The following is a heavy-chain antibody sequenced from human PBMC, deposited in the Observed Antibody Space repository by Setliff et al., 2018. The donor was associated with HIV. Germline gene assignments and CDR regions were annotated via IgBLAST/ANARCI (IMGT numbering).Heavy chain of an antibody. CDR3: ARVHRLGYGSLLY. CDR2: IYDSGKT. D-gene: IGHD3-10*01. CDR1: GGSISSIGYS. Sequence: SETLSLTCAVSGGSISSIGYSWSWIRQPPGEGLEWIGCIYDSGKTDSNPSLKSRLTISFDSSKNQFSLRLKSVTATDTAVYYCARVHRLGYGSLLYWGQGKLVTVSS. V-gene: IGHV4-30-2*01. J-gene: IGHJ4*02.